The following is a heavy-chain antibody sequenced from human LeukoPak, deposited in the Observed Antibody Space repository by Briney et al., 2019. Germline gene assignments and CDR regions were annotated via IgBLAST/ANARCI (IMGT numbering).Heavy chain of an antibody. Sequence: GGSLKLSFAASGFTFSTYTITWFRQAPGKGLEWVSYIRSSSSTIYYADSVKGRFTISTDNANNSLYLQMNSLRAEDTAVYYCARSLRNAFDIWGQGTMVTVSS. CDR1: GFTFSTYT. D-gene: IGHD3-3*01. CDR2: IRSSSSTI. CDR3: ARSLRNAFDI. V-gene: IGHV3-48*01. J-gene: IGHJ3*02.